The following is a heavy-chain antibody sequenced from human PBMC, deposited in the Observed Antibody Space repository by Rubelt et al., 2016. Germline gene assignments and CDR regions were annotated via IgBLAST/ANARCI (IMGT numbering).Heavy chain of an antibody. CDR3: ARAPRSTAAADY. D-gene: IGHD6-13*01. V-gene: IGHV1-18*01. CDR2: ISANNGDT. CDR1: GYTFTSYG. J-gene: IGHJ4*02. Sequence: QVQLVQSGAEMKKPGASVKVSCKASGYTFTSYGFDWVRQAPGLGLEWMGWISANNGDTDYAQKVQGRVTLTTDKSTRTAYMELRSLRSDDTAVYYCARAPRSTAAADYWGQGTLVTVSS.